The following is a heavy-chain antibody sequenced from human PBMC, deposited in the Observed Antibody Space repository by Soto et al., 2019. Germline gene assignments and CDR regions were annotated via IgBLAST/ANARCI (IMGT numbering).Heavy chain of an antibody. J-gene: IGHJ5*02. CDR1: GGSINSGAYY. CDR2: ISYTGRT. V-gene: IGHV4-31*03. Sequence: QVQLQESGPGLVKPSQTLSLTCSVSGGSINSGAYYWGWIRQHPGKGLEWIGYISYTGRTYSNPSRQSRVTLALGTSESPFSLPPTSVTAAHTGVSFCARVSATGTRWIDPWGQGTLVTVSP. CDR3: ARVSATGTRWIDP. D-gene: IGHD6-13*01.